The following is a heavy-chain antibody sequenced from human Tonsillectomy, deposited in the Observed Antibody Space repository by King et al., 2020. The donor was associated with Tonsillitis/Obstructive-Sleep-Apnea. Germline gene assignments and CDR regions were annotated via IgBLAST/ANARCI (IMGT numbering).Heavy chain of an antibody. J-gene: IGHJ3*02. D-gene: IGHD2-2*01. V-gene: IGHV4-59*01. CDR2: IYYSGST. CDR1: GGSISSYY. Sequence: VQLQESGPGLVKPSETLSLTCTVSGGSISSYYWSWIRQPPGKGLEWIGYIYYSGSTNYNPSLQSRVTISVDTSKNQFSLKLSSVTAADTAVYYCAREGDCSSTSCYAGSDAFDIWGQGTMVTVSS. CDR3: AREGDCSSTSCYAGSDAFDI.